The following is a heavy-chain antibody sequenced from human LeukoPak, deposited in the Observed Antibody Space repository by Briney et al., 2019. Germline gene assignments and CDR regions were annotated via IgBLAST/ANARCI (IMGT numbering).Heavy chain of an antibody. CDR1: GFTFSDYY. D-gene: IGHD6-19*01. CDR2: ISSSGSTI. V-gene: IGHV3-11*01. J-gene: IGHJ5*02. Sequence: GGSLRLSCAASGFTFSDYYMSWIRQAPGKGLEWVSYISSSGSTIYYADSVKGRFTISRDNAKNSLYLQMNSLRAEDTALYYCAKDIGSSGWYPKGTNWFDPWGQGTLVTVSS. CDR3: AKDIGSSGWYPKGTNWFDP.